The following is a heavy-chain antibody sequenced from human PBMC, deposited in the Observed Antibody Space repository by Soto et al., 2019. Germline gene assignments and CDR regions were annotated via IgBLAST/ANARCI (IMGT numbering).Heavy chain of an antibody. CDR2: IIPILGIA. D-gene: IGHD3-22*01. V-gene: IGHV1-69*04. Sequence: SVKVSCKASGGTFSSYTISWVRQAPGQGLEWMGRIIPILGIANYAQKFQGRVTMTRDTSTSTVYMELSSLRSEDTAVYYCARDPYDSSGYYNLYYLDYWGQGTPVTVSS. CDR1: GGTFSSYT. J-gene: IGHJ4*02. CDR3: ARDPYDSSGYYNLYYLDY.